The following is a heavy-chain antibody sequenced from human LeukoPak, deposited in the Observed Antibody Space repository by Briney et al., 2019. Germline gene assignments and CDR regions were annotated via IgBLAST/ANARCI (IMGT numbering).Heavy chain of an antibody. V-gene: IGHV3-30*18. CDR3: AKVALNFDWLPPFDY. CDR2: ISYDGSNK. D-gene: IGHD3-9*01. CDR1: GFTFSSYG. J-gene: IGHJ4*02. Sequence: GRSLRLSCAASGFTFSSYGMHWVRQAPGKGLEWVAVISYDGSNKYCADSVKGRFTISRDNSKNTLYLQMNSLRAEDTAVYYCAKVALNFDWLPPFDYWGQGTLVTVSS.